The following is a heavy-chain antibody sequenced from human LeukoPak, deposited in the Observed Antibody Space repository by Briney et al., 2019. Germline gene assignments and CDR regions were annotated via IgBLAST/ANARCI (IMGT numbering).Heavy chain of an antibody. CDR1: GFTFSIYA. J-gene: IGHJ4*02. Sequence: PGGSLRLSCAASGFTFSIYAMSWVRQAPGKGLEWVSAISGSGGSTYYADSVKGRFTISRDNSKNTLYLQMNSLRAEDTAVYYCAKVAGDILTGYYNDLGYWGQGTLVTVSS. V-gene: IGHV3-23*01. D-gene: IGHD3-9*01. CDR3: AKVAGDILTGYYNDLGY. CDR2: ISGSGGST.